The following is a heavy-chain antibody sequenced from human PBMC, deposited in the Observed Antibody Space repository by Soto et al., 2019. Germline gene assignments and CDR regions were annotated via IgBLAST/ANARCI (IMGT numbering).Heavy chain of an antibody. J-gene: IGHJ6*02. V-gene: IGHV1-18*01. D-gene: IGHD3-22*01. Sequence: QAQLVQSGAEVKKPGASVKVSCKASGYSFSSYGITWVRQAPGQGLEWLGWISPYNDDTKYAQRHQGRVTMTTDTSTRTAYMDIRGLRSDDTAIYYCARGGYYDSSGARNYHYYGMDVWGQGTTVTVSS. CDR2: ISPYNDDT. CDR1: GYSFSSYG. CDR3: ARGGYYDSSGARNYHYYGMDV.